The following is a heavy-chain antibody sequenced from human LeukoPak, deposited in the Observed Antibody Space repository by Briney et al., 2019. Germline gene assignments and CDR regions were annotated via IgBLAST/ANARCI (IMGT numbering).Heavy chain of an antibody. CDR2: IYSGGST. V-gene: IGHV3-66*01. Sequence: GGSLRLSCAASGFTVSSNYMSWVRQAPGKGLEWVSVIYSGGSTYYADSVKGRFTISRDNSKNTLYLQMNSLGAEDTAVYYCARARGSYYYYGMDVWGQGTTVTVSS. J-gene: IGHJ6*02. D-gene: IGHD1-26*01. CDR3: ARARGSYYYYGMDV. CDR1: GFTVSSNY.